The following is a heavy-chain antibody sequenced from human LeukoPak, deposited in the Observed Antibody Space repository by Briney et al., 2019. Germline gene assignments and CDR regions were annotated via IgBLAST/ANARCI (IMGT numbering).Heavy chain of an antibody. Sequence: GASVKVSCKASGYTFTSYGISWVRQAPGQGLEWMGWISAYNGNTNYAQKFQGRVTITRDTSASTAYMELSSLRSEDTAVYYCARNPPRYYDFWSGYFDYYYYGMDVWGQGTTVTVSS. CDR1: GYTFTSYG. CDR3: ARNPPRYYDFWSGYFDYYYYGMDV. CDR2: ISAYNGNT. V-gene: IGHV1-18*01. D-gene: IGHD3-3*01. J-gene: IGHJ6*02.